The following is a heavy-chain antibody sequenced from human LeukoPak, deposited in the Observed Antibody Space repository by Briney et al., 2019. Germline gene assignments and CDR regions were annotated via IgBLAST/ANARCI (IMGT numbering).Heavy chain of an antibody. J-gene: IGHJ3*02. CDR2: IHSSSGSI. V-gene: IGHV3-21*01. CDR3: ARDLAWDAFDI. CDR1: GFTFSNYA. Sequence: GGSLRLSCAASGFTFSNYAMNWVRQAPGKGLEWVSSIHSSSGSIYYADSLKGRFTISRDNAKNSLYLQMNSLRAEDTAVYYCARDLAWDAFDIWGQGTVVTVSS.